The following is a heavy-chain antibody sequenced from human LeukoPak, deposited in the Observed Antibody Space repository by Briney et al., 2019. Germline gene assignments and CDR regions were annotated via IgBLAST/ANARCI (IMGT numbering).Heavy chain of an antibody. CDR1: GFTFSSYG. V-gene: IGHV3-30*02. D-gene: IGHD3-10*01. CDR3: ANLPLVRGVILAVVY. J-gene: IGHJ4*02. CDR2: IRYDGSDK. Sequence: GGSLRLSCAASGFTFSSYGMHWVRQAPGKGLEWVAFIRYDGSDKYYADSVKGRLTISRDNSKNTLYLQMNSLRAEDTAVYYCANLPLVRGVILAVVYWGQGTLVTVSS.